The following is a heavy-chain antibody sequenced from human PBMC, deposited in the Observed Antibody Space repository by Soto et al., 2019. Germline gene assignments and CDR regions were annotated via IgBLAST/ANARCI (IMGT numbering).Heavy chain of an antibody. V-gene: IGHV3-23*01. CDR2: ISGSGGST. Sequence: GGSLRLSCAASGFTFSSYAMGWVRQAPGKGLEWVSAISGSGGSTYYADSVKGRFTISRDNSKNTLYLQMNSLRAEDTAVYYCAKDRVIAAAGYSNWFDPWGQGTLVTVSS. D-gene: IGHD6-13*01. J-gene: IGHJ5*02. CDR1: GFTFSSYA. CDR3: AKDRVIAAAGYSNWFDP.